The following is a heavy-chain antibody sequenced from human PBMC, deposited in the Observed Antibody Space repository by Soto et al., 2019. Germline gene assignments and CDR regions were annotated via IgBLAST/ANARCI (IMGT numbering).Heavy chain of an antibody. Sequence: SQTLSLTYAISGDSVSSNSAAWNWIRQSPSRGLEWLGRTYYRSKWYNDYAVSVKSRITINPDTSKNQFSLQLNSVTPEDTAVYYCAREGDCCSTSCRGPDDWFDPWGQGTLVTVSS. CDR1: GDSVSSNSAA. J-gene: IGHJ5*02. V-gene: IGHV6-1*01. CDR3: AREGDCCSTSCRGPDDWFDP. CDR2: TYYRSKWYN. D-gene: IGHD2-2*01.